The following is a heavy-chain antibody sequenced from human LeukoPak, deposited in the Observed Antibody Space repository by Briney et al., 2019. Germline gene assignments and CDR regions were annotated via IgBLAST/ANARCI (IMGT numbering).Heavy chain of an antibody. D-gene: IGHD3-16*01. CDR1: GGPFSGYY. CDR3: ARGIGRGFWGRGPAGPNGIDP. CDR2: SNHIGGT. V-gene: IGHV4-34*01. Sequence: PSETLSLTSAAHGGPFSGYYCRCIRQPPRKGRMWHGASNHIGGTNYNASHESRVNRSVHTSKIQFSLNLSYVPAADTTVYYCARGIGRGFWGRGPAGPNGIDPWGQGTLVTVSS. J-gene: IGHJ5*02.